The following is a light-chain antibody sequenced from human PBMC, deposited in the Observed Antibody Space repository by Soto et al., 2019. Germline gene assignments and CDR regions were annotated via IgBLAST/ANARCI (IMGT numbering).Light chain of an antibody. Sequence: DIQMTQSPSSVSASVGDRVTITCRASRGISGYLAWYQQKPGKAPELLIYDAFTLQSGVPSRFSGSGSGTDFTLTISSLQAEDFATYYCQQVASFPLTVGGGTKGEAK. CDR2: DAF. V-gene: IGKV1-12*01. J-gene: IGKJ4*01. CDR3: QQVASFPLT. CDR1: RGISGY.